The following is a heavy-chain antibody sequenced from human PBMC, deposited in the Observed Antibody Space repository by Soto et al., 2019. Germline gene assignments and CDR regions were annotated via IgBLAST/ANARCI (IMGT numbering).Heavy chain of an antibody. V-gene: IGHV5-10-1*01. CDR1: VYTFTIYG. D-gene: IGHD2-15*01. J-gene: IGHJ5*02. CDR3: ARRKDMGNLVWLDT. Sequence: GEALKISCQVSVYTFTIYGITWVRQMPVKGLWWSGRIDPSDSYIIYSPSFECHVTFSFDRSVTTAYLQWISLKASDRAMYYCARRKDMGNLVWLDTWGQGTLVTVSS. CDR2: IDPSDSYI.